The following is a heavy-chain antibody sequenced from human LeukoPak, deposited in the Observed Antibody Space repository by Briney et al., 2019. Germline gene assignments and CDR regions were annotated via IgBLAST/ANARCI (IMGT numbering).Heavy chain of an antibody. Sequence: ASVKVSCKASGYTFTSYGISWVRQAPGQELEWMGWISAYNGNTNYAQKLQGRVTMTTDTSTSTAYMELRSLRSDDTAVYYCARDVGSGYYFPTAVHFDYWGQGTLVTVSS. D-gene: IGHD3-22*01. V-gene: IGHV1-18*01. CDR3: ARDVGSGYYFPTAVHFDY. CDR1: GYTFTSYG. CDR2: ISAYNGNT. J-gene: IGHJ4*02.